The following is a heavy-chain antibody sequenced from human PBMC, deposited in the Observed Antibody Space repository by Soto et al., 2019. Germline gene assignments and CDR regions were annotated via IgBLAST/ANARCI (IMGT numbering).Heavy chain of an antibody. Sequence: ASVKVSCKVSGYTLTELSMHWVRQAPGKGLEWMGGFDPEDGETIYAQKFQGRVTMTEDTSTDTAYMELSSLRSEDTAVSYCATFLGATFAFDIWGQGTMVTVS. CDR3: ATFLGATFAFDI. D-gene: IGHD1-26*01. CDR2: FDPEDGET. J-gene: IGHJ3*02. CDR1: GYTLTELS. V-gene: IGHV1-24*01.